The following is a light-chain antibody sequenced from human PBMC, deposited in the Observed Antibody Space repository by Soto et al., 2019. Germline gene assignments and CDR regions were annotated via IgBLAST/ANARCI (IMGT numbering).Light chain of an antibody. CDR2: GIS. V-gene: IGKV3-15*01. Sequence: TVLKQSPAILSVSPGESATLSFRASQSVNSNYLAWYQQHPGQPPRLLIYGISTRATGIPARFSGSGSGTEFSLTISSLQSEDFAVYYCQQYSKWPITFGQGTRLEIK. CDR3: QQYSKWPIT. CDR1: QSVNSN. J-gene: IGKJ5*01.